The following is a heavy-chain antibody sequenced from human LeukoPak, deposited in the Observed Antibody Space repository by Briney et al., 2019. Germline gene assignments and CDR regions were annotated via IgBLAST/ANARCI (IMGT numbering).Heavy chain of an antibody. CDR3: ARHNDGYSGYGGIDY. CDR1: GYSFPCYW. CDR2: IYPGDSDT. V-gene: IGHV5-51*01. Sequence: GESLKISCKGSGYSFPCYWIGWVRQMPGKGLEWMGIIYPGDSDTRYSPSFQGQVPISTDKSISTAYLQWRSLKASDTAMYYCARHNDGYSGYGGIDYWGQGTLDTVSS. D-gene: IGHD5-12*01. J-gene: IGHJ4*02.